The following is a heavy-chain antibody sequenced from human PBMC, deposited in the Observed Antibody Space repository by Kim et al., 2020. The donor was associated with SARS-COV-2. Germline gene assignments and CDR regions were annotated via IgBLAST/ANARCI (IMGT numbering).Heavy chain of an antibody. V-gene: IGHV1-8*01. D-gene: IGHD3-3*01. J-gene: IGHJ4*02. CDR3: ARGHFTIIFGVTIRSDGFGDY. CDR1: GYTFTNYD. CDR2: MNPNSGNT. Sequence: ASVKVSCKAAGYTFTNYDINWVRQAPGQGLEWMGWMNPNSGNTGYAQKFQGRVTMTSDTSITTAYMELSSLRSEDTAFYYCARGHFTIIFGVTIRSDGFGDYWGQGTVVTV.